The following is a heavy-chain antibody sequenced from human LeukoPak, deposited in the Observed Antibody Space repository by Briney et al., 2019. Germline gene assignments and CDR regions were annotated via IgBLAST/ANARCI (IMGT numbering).Heavy chain of an antibody. J-gene: IGHJ3*02. V-gene: IGHV3-7*01. CDR2: IKQDGSEQ. Sequence: PGGSLRVSCAASGFTFSHYYMSWVRQAPGKGLEWVANIKQDGSEQFYLDSVKGRFTISRDNAKNALYLQMHSLRVEDTAVYYCARESIVVVPTTMDDASDIWGQGTMVTVSS. CDR3: ARESIVVVPTTMDDASDI. CDR1: GFTFSHYY. D-gene: IGHD2-2*01.